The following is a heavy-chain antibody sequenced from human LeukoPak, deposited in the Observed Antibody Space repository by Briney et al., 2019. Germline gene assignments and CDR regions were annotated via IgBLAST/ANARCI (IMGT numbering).Heavy chain of an antibody. Sequence: GGSLRLSCAASGFTFDDYAMHWVRQAPGQGLEWVSLISADGGSTYYADSVKGRFTISRDNSKNSLYLQMNSLRTEDTALYYCAGGGNPYYFDYWGQGTLVTVSS. D-gene: IGHD3-10*01. J-gene: IGHJ4*02. CDR3: AGGGNPYYFDY. CDR1: GFTFDDYA. V-gene: IGHV3-43*02. CDR2: ISADGGST.